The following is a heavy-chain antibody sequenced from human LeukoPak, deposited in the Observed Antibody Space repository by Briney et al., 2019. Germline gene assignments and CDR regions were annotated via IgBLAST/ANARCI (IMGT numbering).Heavy chain of an antibody. CDR2: LTAGGDNT. Sequence: GGSLRLSCAASGFTFSSYDMTWVRQAPGKGLEWVSCLTAGGDNTYYADSVKGRFTISRDNSRNTLYLQMDSLRADDTAVYYCAKDPSGWLTYYFDYWGQGTLVTVSS. V-gene: IGHV3-23*01. D-gene: IGHD4/OR15-4a*01. J-gene: IGHJ4*02. CDR3: AKDPSGWLTYYFDY. CDR1: GFTFSSYD.